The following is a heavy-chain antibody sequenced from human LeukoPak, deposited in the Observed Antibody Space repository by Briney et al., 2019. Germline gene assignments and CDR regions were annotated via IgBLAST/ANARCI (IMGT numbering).Heavy chain of an antibody. V-gene: IGHV3-66*01. J-gene: IGHJ4*02. D-gene: IGHD4/OR15-4a*01. CDR2: IYGADTI. CDR1: GFTISSSY. Sequence: PGGSLRLSCAASGFTISSSYMSWVPQVPGKGLEWVSCIYGADTIYYADFVKERFTISRDSNRNILYLQMNSLRADDTAVYYCARGARGAYFDYWGQGTLVTVSS. CDR3: ARGARGAYFDY.